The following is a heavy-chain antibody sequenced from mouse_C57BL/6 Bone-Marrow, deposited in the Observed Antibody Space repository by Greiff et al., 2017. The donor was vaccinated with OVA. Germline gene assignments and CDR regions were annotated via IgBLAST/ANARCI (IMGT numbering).Heavy chain of an antibody. CDR2: ISYDGSN. CDR1: GYSITSGYY. V-gene: IGHV3-6*01. D-gene: IGHD1-1*01. CDR3: AKEAKYNGSPFAY. Sequence: EVKLMESGPGLVKPSQSLSLTCSVTGYSITSGYYWNWIRQFPGNQLEWMGYISYDGSNNYNPSLNNRISITRDTSMNQSFLKLNSVTTEDTATYYGAKEAKYNGSPFAYWGQGTLVTVSA. J-gene: IGHJ3*01.